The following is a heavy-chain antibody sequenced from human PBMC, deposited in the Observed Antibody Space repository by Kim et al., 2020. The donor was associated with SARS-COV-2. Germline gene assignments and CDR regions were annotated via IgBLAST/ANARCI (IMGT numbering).Heavy chain of an antibody. CDR3: ARVRYYDFWSGSQYYYYYYMDG. J-gene: IGHJ6*03. CDR2: SGTAGDT. CDR1: GFTFSSYD. Sequence: GGSLRLSCAASGFTFSSYDMHWVRQATGKGLEWVSTSGTAGDTYYPGSVKGRFTISRENAKNSLYLQMNSLRAGDTAVYYCARVRYYDFWSGSQYYYYYYMDGWGKGTTVTVSS. D-gene: IGHD3-3*01. V-gene: IGHV3-13*01.